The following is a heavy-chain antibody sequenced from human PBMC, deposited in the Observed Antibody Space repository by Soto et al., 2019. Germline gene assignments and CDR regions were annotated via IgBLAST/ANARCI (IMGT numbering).Heavy chain of an antibody. D-gene: IGHD2-21*02. J-gene: IGHJ6*02. Sequence: GSLRLSCAASGFTFSSYGMHWVRQAPGKGLEWVAIISYDGSNTYYADSVKGRFTISRDNSKNTLYLQMNSLRAEDTSVYYCARDRVVTTPRYYYGMDVWGQGTTVTVSS. CDR3: ARDRVVTTPRYYYGMDV. CDR1: GFTFSSYG. CDR2: ISYDGSNT. V-gene: IGHV3-30*03.